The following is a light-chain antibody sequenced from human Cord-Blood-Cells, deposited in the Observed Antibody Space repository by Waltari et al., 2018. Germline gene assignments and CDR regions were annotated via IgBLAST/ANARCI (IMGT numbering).Light chain of an antibody. Sequence: EIVMTQSPATLSVSPGERATLSCRASQSVSSNLAWYQQKPGQAPRLLIYGASTRATGIPARFSGSGSGTELTLTISSLQSEDFAVYYCQQYGSSPTFGQGTKLEIK. CDR1: QSVSSN. CDR3: QQYGSSPT. CDR2: GAS. J-gene: IGKJ2*01. V-gene: IGKV3-15*01.